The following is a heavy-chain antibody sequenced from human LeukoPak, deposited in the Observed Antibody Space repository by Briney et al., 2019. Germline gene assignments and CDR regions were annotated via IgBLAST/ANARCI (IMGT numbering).Heavy chain of an antibody. CDR1: GYIFSTDY. J-gene: IGHJ4*02. Sequence: GASVKVSCKTPGYIFSTDYFHWVRQAPGQGLEWIGVVRPTGIITSYAQKFQGRVTMTRGTSTNTVYMELHGLASDDTAVYYCARDNSYWSFDYWGQGTLVTVSS. CDR3: ARDNSYWSFDY. V-gene: IGHV1-46*01. CDR2: VRPTGIIT. D-gene: IGHD3-10*01.